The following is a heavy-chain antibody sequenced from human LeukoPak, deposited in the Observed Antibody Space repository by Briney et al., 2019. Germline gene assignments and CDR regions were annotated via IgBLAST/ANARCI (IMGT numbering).Heavy chain of an antibody. J-gene: IGHJ5*01. Sequence: SETQSLTCTVSGASISSYYWSWIRQPPGKGLEWIGYIYYSGSSNYNPSLKSRLSISVDTSKNQFSLKLSSVTAADTAVYYCARLSSGWQSTDSWGQGTLVTVSS. V-gene: IGHV4-59*08. D-gene: IGHD6-19*01. CDR3: ARLSSGWQSTDS. CDR2: IYYSGSS. CDR1: GASISSYY.